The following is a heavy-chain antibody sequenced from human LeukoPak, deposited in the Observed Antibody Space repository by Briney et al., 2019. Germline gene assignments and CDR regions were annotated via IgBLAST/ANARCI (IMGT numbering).Heavy chain of an antibody. CDR3: ARGVSRGIVVVPAVDY. J-gene: IGHJ4*02. Sequence: PGGSLRLSCAASGFTFSSYSMNWVRQAPGKGLEWVSSISSSSSYIYYADSVKGRFTISRDNAKNSLYLQMNSLRAEDTAVYYCARGVSRGIVVVPAVDYWGQGTLVTVSS. CDR2: ISSSSSYI. CDR1: GFTFSSYS. D-gene: IGHD2-2*01. V-gene: IGHV3-21*01.